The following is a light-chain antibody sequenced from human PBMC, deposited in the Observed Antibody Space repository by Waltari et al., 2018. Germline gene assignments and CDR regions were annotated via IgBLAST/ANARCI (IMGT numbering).Light chain of an antibody. CDR3: QQYANSPET. CDR2: AAS. V-gene: IGKV3-20*01. Sequence: EIVLTQSPDILSLSTGERANLSCRASQTISGSRLAWYQQKPGQAPRLLSYAASSRATGIPDRFSGSGSGTDFTLTISRLEPEDFAVFYCQQYANSPETFGQGTKVEIK. J-gene: IGKJ1*01. CDR1: QTISGSR.